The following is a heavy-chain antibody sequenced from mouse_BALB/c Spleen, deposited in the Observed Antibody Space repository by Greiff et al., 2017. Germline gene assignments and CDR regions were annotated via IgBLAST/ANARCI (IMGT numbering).Heavy chain of an antibody. Sequence: EVKLVESGGGLVKPGGSLKLSCAASGFTFSSYAMSWVRQTPEKRLEWVASISSGGSTYYPDSVKGRFTISRDNARSILYLQMSSLRSEDTAIYYCARDGGSSPYFDYWGQGTTLTVSS. J-gene: IGHJ2*01. CDR3: ARDGGSSPYFDY. CDR2: ISSGGST. CDR1: GFTFSSYA. V-gene: IGHV5-6-5*01. D-gene: IGHD1-1*01.